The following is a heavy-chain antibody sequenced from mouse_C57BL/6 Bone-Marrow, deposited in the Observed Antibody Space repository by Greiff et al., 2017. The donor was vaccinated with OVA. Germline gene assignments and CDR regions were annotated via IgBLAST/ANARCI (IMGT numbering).Heavy chain of an antibody. CDR2: SRNKANDYTT. CDR1: GFTFSDFY. J-gene: IGHJ1*03. D-gene: IGHD1-1*01. CDR3: ARGYYYGSSLDWYFDV. V-gene: IGHV7-1*01. Sequence: EVKVVESGGGLVQSGRSLRLSCATSGFTFSDFYMEWVRQAPGKGLEWIAASRNKANDYTTEYSASVKGRFIVSRDTSQSILYLQMNALRAEDTAIYYCARGYYYGSSLDWYFDVWGTGTTVTVSS.